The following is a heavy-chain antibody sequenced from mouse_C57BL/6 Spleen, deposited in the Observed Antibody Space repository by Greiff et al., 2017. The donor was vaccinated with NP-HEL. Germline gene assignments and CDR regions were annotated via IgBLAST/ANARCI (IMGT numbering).Heavy chain of an antibody. CDR1: GFNIKDDY. CDR2: IDPENGDT. J-gene: IGHJ2*01. CDR3: TTGLTGFDY. D-gene: IGHD4-1*01. Sequence: VQLKESGAELVRPGASVKLSCTASGFNIKDDYMHWVKQRPEQGLEWIGWIDPENGDTEYASKFQGKATITADTSSNTAYLQLSSLTSEDTAVYYCTTGLTGFDYWGQGTTLTVSS. V-gene: IGHV14-4*01.